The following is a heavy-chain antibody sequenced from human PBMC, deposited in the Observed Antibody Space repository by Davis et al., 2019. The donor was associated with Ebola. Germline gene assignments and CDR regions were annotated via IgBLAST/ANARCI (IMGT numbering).Heavy chain of an antibody. V-gene: IGHV3-74*01. CDR1: GFTSSSYW. Sequence: GESLKISCAASGFTSSSYWMHWVRQAPGKGLVWVSRINSDGSSTSYTDSVKGRFTISRDNAKNTLYLQMNSLRAEDTAVYYCARGWVQLWPSDYWGQGTLVTVSS. CDR2: INSDGSST. D-gene: IGHD5-18*01. CDR3: ARGWVQLWPSDY. J-gene: IGHJ4*02.